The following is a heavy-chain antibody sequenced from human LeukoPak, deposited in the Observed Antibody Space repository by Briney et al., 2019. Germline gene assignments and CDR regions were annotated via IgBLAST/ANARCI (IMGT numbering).Heavy chain of an antibody. CDR1: GGSISSGSYY. Sequence: TSQTLSPTCTVSGGSISSGSYYWSWIRQPAGKGLEWIGRIYTSGSTNYNPSLKSRVTISVDTSKNQFSLKLSSVTAADTAVYYCARDQNQWELLVYWGQGTLVTVSS. D-gene: IGHD1-26*01. V-gene: IGHV4-61*02. J-gene: IGHJ4*02. CDR3: ARDQNQWELLVY. CDR2: IYTSGST.